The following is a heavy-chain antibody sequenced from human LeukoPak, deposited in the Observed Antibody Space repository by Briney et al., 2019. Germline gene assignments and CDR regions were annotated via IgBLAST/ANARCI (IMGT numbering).Heavy chain of an antibody. CDR1: GFTFNDYA. D-gene: IGHD1-7*01. V-gene: IGHV3-30-3*01. CDR3: ARDERNWNYNLASQTYD. J-gene: IGHJ4*02. CDR2: ISYDGYDK. Sequence: GRSLRLSCAASGFTFNDYAMYWVRQTPGKGLEWVALISYDGYDKSYADSVRGRFTISRDNSKNTLYLQMDSLRSEDTAVYYCARDERNWNYNLASQTYDWGQGTLVTVSS.